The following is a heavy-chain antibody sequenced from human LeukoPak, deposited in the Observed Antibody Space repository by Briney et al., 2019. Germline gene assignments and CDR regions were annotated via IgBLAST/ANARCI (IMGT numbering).Heavy chain of an antibody. CDR3: ARDLSYSYYYYMDV. J-gene: IGHJ6*03. Sequence: SQTLSLTCTVSGGSISSGGYYWSWIRQHPGKGLEWIGYIYYSGSTYYNPSLKSRVTISVDRSKNQFSLKLSSVTAADTAVYYCARDLSYSYYYYMDVWGKGTTVTVSS. CDR1: GGSISSGGYY. CDR2: IYYSGST. V-gene: IGHV4-31*03.